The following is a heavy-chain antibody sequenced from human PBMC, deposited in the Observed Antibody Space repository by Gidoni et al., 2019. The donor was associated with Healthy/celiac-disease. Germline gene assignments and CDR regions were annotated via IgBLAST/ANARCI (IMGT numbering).Heavy chain of an antibody. CDR2: INAGNGNT. CDR1: GYTFTSSA. J-gene: IGHJ4*02. D-gene: IGHD3-22*01. Sequence: QVQLVQSGAEVKTPGASVKVSCKAAGYTFTSSAMHWVRQAPGQRREWMGWINAGNGNTKYSQKFQGRVTITRDTSASTAYMELSSLRSEDTAVYYCARDTRDSSGYYYYYFDYWGQGTLVTVSS. V-gene: IGHV1-3*01. CDR3: ARDTRDSSGYYYYYFDY.